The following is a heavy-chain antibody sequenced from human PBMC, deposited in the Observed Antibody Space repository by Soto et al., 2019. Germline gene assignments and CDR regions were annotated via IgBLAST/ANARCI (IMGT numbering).Heavy chain of an antibody. V-gene: IGHV3-30*18. CDR3: ANALGELSPESYDY. Sequence: QVQLVESGGGVVQPGRSLRLSCAASGFTFSSYAMHWVRQAPGKGLEWVAVISYDGSDKYYADSVKGRFTISRDNSKNTLNRQMNSLRADDTAVYYWANALGELSPESYDYWGQGTLITVSS. CDR1: GFTFSSYA. J-gene: IGHJ4*02. D-gene: IGHD3-16*02. CDR2: ISYDGSDK.